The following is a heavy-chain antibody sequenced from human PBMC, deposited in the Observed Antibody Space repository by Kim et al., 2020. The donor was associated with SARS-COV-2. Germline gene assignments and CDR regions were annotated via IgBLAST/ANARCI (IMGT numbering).Heavy chain of an antibody. D-gene: IGHD2-21*02. CDR3: ARERVVVTAGGWFDP. Sequence: GGSLRLSCAASGFTFSSYAMHWVRQAPGKGLEWVAVIWYDGSNKYYADSVKGRFTISRDNSKNTLYLQMNSLRAEDTAVYYCARERVVVTAGGWFDPWGQGTLVTVSS. J-gene: IGHJ5*02. CDR2: IWYDGSNK. V-gene: IGHV3-33*01. CDR1: GFTFSSYA.